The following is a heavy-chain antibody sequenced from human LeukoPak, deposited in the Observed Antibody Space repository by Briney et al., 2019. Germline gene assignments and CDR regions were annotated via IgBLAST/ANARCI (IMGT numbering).Heavy chain of an antibody. J-gene: IGHJ4*02. D-gene: IGHD6-6*01. CDR1: GFTFTSYA. CDR2: ISGDGTFI. Sequence: GGSLRLSCAASGFTFTSYAVNWVSQAPGKGLDWVSAISGDGTFIYYAESVKGRFTISRDNSKSTVYLQMNSLRAEDTAIYYCARVAGSSLSRARFDYWGPGTLVTVSS. V-gene: IGHV3-23*01. CDR3: ARVAGSSLSRARFDY.